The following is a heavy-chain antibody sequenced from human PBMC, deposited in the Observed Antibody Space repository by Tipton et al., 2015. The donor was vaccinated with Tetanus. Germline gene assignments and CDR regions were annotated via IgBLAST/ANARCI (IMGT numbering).Heavy chain of an antibody. CDR1: GDSIRSEDYY. CDR2: IYYSWST. V-gene: IGHV4-30-4*01. CDR3: ASLTCSSPSCYYYYYFYVDV. D-gene: IGHD2-2*01. J-gene: IGHJ6*03. Sequence: TLSLTCSVSGDSIRSEDYYWGWIRQSPGKGLEWLGCIYYSWSTYNNPSLKSRVSISLDASKNQFSLSLNSVTAADSATYYCASLTCSSPSCYYYYYFYVDVSGTGTAVAVSS.